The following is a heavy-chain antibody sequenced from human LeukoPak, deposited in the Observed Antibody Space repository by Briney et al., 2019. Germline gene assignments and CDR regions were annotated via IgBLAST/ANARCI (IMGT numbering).Heavy chain of an antibody. CDR1: GFTFGDYA. CDR3: ARTGTPYYYYYYMDV. CDR2: IRSKAYGGTT. D-gene: IGHD1-7*01. V-gene: IGHV3-49*03. J-gene: IGHJ6*03. Sequence: GGSLRLSCTASGFTFGDYAMSWFRQAPGKGLEWVGFIRSKAYGGTTEYAASVKGRFTISRDDSKSIAYLQMNSLKTEDIAVYYCARTGTPYYYYYYMDVWGKGTTVTVSS.